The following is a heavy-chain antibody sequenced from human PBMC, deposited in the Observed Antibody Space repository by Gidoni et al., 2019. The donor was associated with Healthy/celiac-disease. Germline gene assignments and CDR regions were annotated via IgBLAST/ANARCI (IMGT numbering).Heavy chain of an antibody. CDR2: IRSKAYGGTT. J-gene: IGHJ6*02. CDR1: GFTFGDYA. D-gene: IGHD2-8*01. V-gene: IGHV3-49*04. CDR3: TRGDQRKLMVYAFYGMDV. Sequence: EVQLVESGGGLVQPGRSLRLSCTASGFTFGDYAMSWVRQAPGKGLEWVGFIRSKAYGGTTEYAASVKGRFTISRDDSKSIAYLQMNSLKTEDTAVYYCTRGDQRKLMVYAFYGMDVWGQGTTVTVSS.